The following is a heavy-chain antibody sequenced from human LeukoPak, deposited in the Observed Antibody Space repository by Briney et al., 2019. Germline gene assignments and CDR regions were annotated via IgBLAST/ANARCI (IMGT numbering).Heavy chain of an antibody. CDR1: GYTFTGYY. CDR2: INPNSGGT. CDR3: ARGSHSGSYRGYYYYYMDV. Sequence: ASVKVSCKASGYTFTGYYMHWVRQAPGQGLEWMGWINPNSGGTNYAQKFQGRVTMTRDTSISTAYMELSRLRSDDTAVYYCARGSHSGSYRGYYYYYMDVWGKGTTVTVSS. J-gene: IGHJ6*03. D-gene: IGHD1-26*01. V-gene: IGHV1-2*02.